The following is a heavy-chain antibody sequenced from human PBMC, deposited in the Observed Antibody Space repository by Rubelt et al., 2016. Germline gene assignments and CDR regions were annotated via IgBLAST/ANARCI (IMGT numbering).Heavy chain of an antibody. CDR2: INSDGSSI. CDR3: ARVQWELLAHDAFDI. V-gene: IGHV3-74*01. D-gene: IGHD1-26*01. CDR1: GFSFSALW. Sequence: GGGLVQPGGSLRLSCAASGFSFSALWMHWVRQAPGKGLEWVSRINSDGSSITYADSVKGRFTISRDNAKNTLYLQMNSLRAEDTAVYYCARVQWELLAHDAFDIWGQGTMVTVSS. J-gene: IGHJ3*02.